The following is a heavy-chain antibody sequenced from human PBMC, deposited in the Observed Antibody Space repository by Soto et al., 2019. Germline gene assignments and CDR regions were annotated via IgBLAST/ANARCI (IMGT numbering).Heavy chain of an antibody. CDR1: GYSLIKYY. Sequence: APVKVSCKASGYSLIKYYIHWVRQAPGQGLEWVGTLNPSSGATSYAQKFQGRVTLTGDTSTSTVFMELSSLRSEDTALYYCARDRPPDYWGQGTLVTVSS. CDR3: ARDRPPDY. J-gene: IGHJ4*02. CDR2: LNPSSGAT. V-gene: IGHV1-46*01.